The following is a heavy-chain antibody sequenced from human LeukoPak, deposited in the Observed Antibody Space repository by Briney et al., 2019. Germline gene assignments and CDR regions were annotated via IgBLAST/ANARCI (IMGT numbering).Heavy chain of an antibody. CDR3: ARDRRPLGYCSSTSCYTGWFDP. V-gene: IGHV3-48*01. CDR1: GFTFSRDS. Sequence: GGSLRLSCAASGFTFSRDSMNWVRQAPGKGLEWISYISYDSAIKYYADSVRGRFTISRDNAKNSLSLQMHSLRAEDTAVYYCARDRRPLGYCSSTSCYTGWFDPWGQGTLVTVSS. CDR2: ISYDSAIK. D-gene: IGHD2-2*02. J-gene: IGHJ5*02.